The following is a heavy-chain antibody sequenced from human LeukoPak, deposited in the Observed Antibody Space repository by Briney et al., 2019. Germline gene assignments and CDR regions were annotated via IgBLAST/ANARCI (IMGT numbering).Heavy chain of an antibody. CDR2: INHSGST. Sequence: PSETLSLTCAVYGGSFSGYYWSWIRQPPGKGLEWIGEINHSGSTNYNPSLTSRVTISVDTSKNQFSLKLSSVTAADTAVYYCARGSPSFGYYDSSGYYLGYYYYMDVWGKGTTVTVSS. J-gene: IGHJ6*03. CDR3: ARGSPSFGYYDSSGYYLGYYYYMDV. D-gene: IGHD3-22*01. CDR1: GGSFSGYY. V-gene: IGHV4-34*01.